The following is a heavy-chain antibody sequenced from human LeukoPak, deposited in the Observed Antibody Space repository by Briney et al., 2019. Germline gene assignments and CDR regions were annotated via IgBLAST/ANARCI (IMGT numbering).Heavy chain of an antibody. V-gene: IGHV1-69*04. CDR3: ASVRDNYCSSTSCYDYYYYGMDV. J-gene: IGHJ6*02. D-gene: IGHD2-2*01. Sequence: SVKVSCKASGGTFSSYAISWVRQAPGQGLEWMGRIIPILSIANYAQKFQGRVTITADKSTSTAYMELSSLRSEDTAVYYCASVRDNYCSSTSCYDYYYYGMDVWGQGTTVTVSS. CDR2: IIPILSIA. CDR1: GGTFSSYA.